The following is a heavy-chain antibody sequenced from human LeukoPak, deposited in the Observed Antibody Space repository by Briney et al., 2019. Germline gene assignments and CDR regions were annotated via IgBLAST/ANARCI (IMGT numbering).Heavy chain of an antibody. CDR3: ARDLSRRGLYSSSSDYYYMDV. J-gene: IGHJ6*03. CDR1: GYTFTSYY. Sequence: GASVKVSCKASGYTFTSYYMHWVRQAPGQGREWMGIINPSGGSTSYAQKFQGRVTMTRDTSTSTVYMELSSLRSEDTAVYYCARDLSRRGLYSSSSDYYYMDVWGKGTTVTVSS. V-gene: IGHV1-46*01. D-gene: IGHD6-6*01. CDR2: INPSGGST.